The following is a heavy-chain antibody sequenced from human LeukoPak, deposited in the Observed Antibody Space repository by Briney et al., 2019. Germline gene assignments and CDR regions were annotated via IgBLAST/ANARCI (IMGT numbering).Heavy chain of an antibody. CDR2: IYYSGST. Sequence: SETLSLTCTVSGGSISSGGYYWSWIRQHPGKGLEWIGYIYYSGSTYYNPSLKSRVTISVDTSKNQFSLKLSSVTAADTAVYYCARGLTRSGYDLGVDYWGQGTLVTVSS. D-gene: IGHD5-12*01. CDR3: ARGLTRSGYDLGVDY. CDR1: GGSISSGGYY. J-gene: IGHJ4*02. V-gene: IGHV4-31*03.